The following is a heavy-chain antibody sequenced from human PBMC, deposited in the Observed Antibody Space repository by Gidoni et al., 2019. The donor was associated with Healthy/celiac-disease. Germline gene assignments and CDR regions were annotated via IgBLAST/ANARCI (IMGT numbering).Heavy chain of an antibody. Sequence: QLQLQESGPGLWKPSETLSLTCTVSGGSISSSSYYWGWIRQPPGKGLEWIGSIYYRGSTYYNPSLKSRVTISVDTSKNQFSLKLSSVTAADTAVYYCARSADYNWFDPWGQGTLVTVSS. CDR2: IYYRGST. CDR1: GGSISSSSYY. J-gene: IGHJ5*02. V-gene: IGHV4-39*01. CDR3: ARSADYNWFDP.